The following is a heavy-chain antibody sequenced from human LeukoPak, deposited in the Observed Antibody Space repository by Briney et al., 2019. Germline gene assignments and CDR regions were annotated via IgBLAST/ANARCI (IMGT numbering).Heavy chain of an antibody. CDR1: GFTFSSYW. CDR3: ARDMEMATISGFDY. D-gene: IGHD5-24*01. V-gene: IGHV3-74*03. Sequence: LSGGSLRLSCGASGFTFSSYWMHWVRQAPGKGLVWVSRINGDGSSTTYADSVKGRFTVSRDNAKNTLYLQMNSLRAEDTAVYYCARDMEMATISGFDYWGQGTLVTVSS. J-gene: IGHJ4*02. CDR2: INGDGSST.